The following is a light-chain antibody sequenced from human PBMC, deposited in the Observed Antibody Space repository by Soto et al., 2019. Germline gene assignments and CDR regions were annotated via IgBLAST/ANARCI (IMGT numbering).Light chain of an antibody. V-gene: IGKV3-20*01. CDR2: GTS. CDR3: QPDANSPFT. CDR1: QSVSSNY. Sequence: EIVLTQSPGTLPLSPGERATLSCRASQSVSSNYLVWYQQKPGQATRPLIYGTSSRATGIPDRFSGSGYGTDFTLTISRLQPEDCAVYYWQPDANSPFTFGQGTKLELK. J-gene: IGKJ2*01.